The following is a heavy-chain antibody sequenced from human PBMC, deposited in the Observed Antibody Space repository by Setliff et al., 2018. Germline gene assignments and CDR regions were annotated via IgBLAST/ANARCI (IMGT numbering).Heavy chain of an antibody. V-gene: IGHV3-15*05. CDR2: IKTKGDGGTR. CDR1: GLTFNNAW. Sequence: GSLRLSCVASGLTFNNAWMSWVRQSPGKGLEWVGLIKTKGDGGTRDYAAPVEGRFTISRDDSKNTVYLQMNSLKVEDSGVYYCTTGQFCFNGVCYPSLYHYMDVWGKGTTVTVS. J-gene: IGHJ6*03. CDR3: TTGQFCFNGVCYPSLYHYMDV. D-gene: IGHD2-8*01.